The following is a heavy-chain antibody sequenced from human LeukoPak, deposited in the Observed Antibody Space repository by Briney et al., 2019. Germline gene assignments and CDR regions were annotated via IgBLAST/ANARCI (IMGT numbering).Heavy chain of an antibody. CDR1: GFTFSSYG. Sequence: PGGSLRLSCAASGFTFSSYGMHWVRQAPGKGLEWVAVISYDGSNKYYADSVKGRFTISRDNSKNTLYLQMNSLRAEDTAVYYCAKAGFSKYSAVAGTHPGGYWGQGTLVTVSS. D-gene: IGHD6-19*01. CDR3: AKAGFSKYSAVAGTHPGGY. CDR2: ISYDGSNK. V-gene: IGHV3-30*18. J-gene: IGHJ4*02.